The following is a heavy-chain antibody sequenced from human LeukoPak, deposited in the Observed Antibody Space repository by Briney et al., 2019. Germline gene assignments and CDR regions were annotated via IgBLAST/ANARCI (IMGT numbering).Heavy chain of an antibody. CDR3: AKDSHSQQLVTEYFDY. V-gene: IGHV3-30*18. CDR1: GFTFSSYG. Sequence: GRSLRLSCAASGFTFSSYGMHWVRQAPGKGLEWVAVISYDGSNKYYADSVKGRFTISRDNPKNTLYLQMNSLRAEDTAVYYCAKDSHSQQLVTEYFDYWGQGTLVTVSS. CDR2: ISYDGSNK. D-gene: IGHD6-13*01. J-gene: IGHJ4*02.